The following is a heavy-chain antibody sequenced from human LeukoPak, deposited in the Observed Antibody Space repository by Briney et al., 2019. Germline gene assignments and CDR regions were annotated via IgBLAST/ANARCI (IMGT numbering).Heavy chain of an antibody. CDR2: IWYDGSNQ. V-gene: IGHV3-33*01. D-gene: IGHD3-22*01. CDR1: GLRFRNYG. Sequence: PGGSLRLSCAASGLRFRNYGMHWVRQAPGKGLEWVAVIWYDGSNQYYVDSVKGRFTVSRDNAKNTLYLQMNSLRAEDTAVYYCAGGYYDSRTFDIWGQGTMVTVSS. CDR3: AGGYYDSRTFDI. J-gene: IGHJ3*02.